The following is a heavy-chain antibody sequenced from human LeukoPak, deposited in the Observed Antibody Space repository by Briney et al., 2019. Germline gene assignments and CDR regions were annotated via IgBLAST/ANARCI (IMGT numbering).Heavy chain of an antibody. D-gene: IGHD3-22*01. CDR3: AKDGLSSSGMDY. V-gene: IGHV3-23*01. Sequence: GGSLRLSCAASGFTLSSYAMSWVRQAPGKGLEWVSSISGSGGSTFYADSVKGRFTISRDDSKSTLFLQINSLRAEDTAVYYCAKDGLSSSGMDYWGQGTLVTVSS. CDR2: ISGSGGST. CDR1: GFTLSSYA. J-gene: IGHJ4*02.